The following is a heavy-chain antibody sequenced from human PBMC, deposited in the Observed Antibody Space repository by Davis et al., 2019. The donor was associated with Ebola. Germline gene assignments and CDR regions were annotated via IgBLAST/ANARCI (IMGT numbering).Heavy chain of an antibody. CDR3: AKLGRSSDYYGRHFDW. J-gene: IGHJ4*02. CDR1: GFTFTTHW. Sequence: GGSLRPSCETSGFTFTTHWIAWVRQMPGKGLEWMGMIFPGDSDTRYSPPLRGQVTISADKSNNVAYLQWNSLKASDTAMYYCAKLGRSSDYYGRHFDWWGQGTLVTVSA. D-gene: IGHD2-21*02. V-gene: IGHV5-51*01. CDR2: IFPGDSDT.